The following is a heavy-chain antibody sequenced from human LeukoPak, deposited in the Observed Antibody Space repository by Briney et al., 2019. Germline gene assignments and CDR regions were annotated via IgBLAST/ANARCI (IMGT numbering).Heavy chain of an antibody. D-gene: IGHD2-8*02. CDR3: AREALLTLNWFDP. J-gene: IGHJ5*02. CDR2: IIPIFGTA. V-gene: IGHV1-69*13. Sequence: SVKVSCKASGGTFSSYAISWVRQAPGQGLEWMGGIIPIFGTANYAQKFQGRVAITADESTSTAYMELSSLRSEDTAVYYCAREALLTLNWFDPWGQGTLVTVSS. CDR1: GGTFSSYA.